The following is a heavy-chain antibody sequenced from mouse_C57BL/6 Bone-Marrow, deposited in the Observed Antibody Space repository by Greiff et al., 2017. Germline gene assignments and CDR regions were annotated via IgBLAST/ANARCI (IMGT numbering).Heavy chain of an antibody. D-gene: IGHD2-14*01. V-gene: IGHV1-64*01. CDR2: IHPNSGST. Sequence: VQLQQPGAELVKPGASVKLSCKASGYTFTSYWMHWVKQRPGQGLEWIGMIHPNSGSTNYNEKFKSKATLTVDKSSSTAYMDLSSLTSEDSAVYFCARWVPAWFAYWGQGTLVTVSA. CDR1: GYTFTSYW. J-gene: IGHJ3*01. CDR3: ARWVPAWFAY.